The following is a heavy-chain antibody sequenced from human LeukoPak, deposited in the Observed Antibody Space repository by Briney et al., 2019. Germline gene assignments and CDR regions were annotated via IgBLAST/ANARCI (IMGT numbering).Heavy chain of an antibody. CDR3: TILNYYYYYMDV. CDR1: GFTFSSYA. CDR2: ISGSGGST. D-gene: IGHD3-9*01. Sequence: GGSLRLSCAASGFTFSSYAMSWVRQAPGKRLEWVSAISGSGGSTYYADSVKGRFTISRDNSKNTLYLQMNSLRAEDTAVYYVTILNYYYYYMDVWGKGTTVTVSS. J-gene: IGHJ6*03. V-gene: IGHV3-23*01.